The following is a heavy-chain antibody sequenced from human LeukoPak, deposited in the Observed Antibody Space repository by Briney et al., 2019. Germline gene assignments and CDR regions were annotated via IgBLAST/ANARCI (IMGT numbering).Heavy chain of an antibody. J-gene: IGHJ6*02. CDR3: ARGPSIAMAAPGRYYYYGMDV. CDR2: INHSGST. D-gene: IGHD6-19*01. V-gene: IGHV4-34*01. Sequence: PSETLSLTCAVYGGSFSGYYWSWIRQPPGKGLVWIGEINHSGSTNYNPSLKSRVTISVDTSKNQFSLKLSSVTAADTAVYYCARGPSIAMAAPGRYYYYGMDVWGQGTTVTVSS. CDR1: GGSFSGYY.